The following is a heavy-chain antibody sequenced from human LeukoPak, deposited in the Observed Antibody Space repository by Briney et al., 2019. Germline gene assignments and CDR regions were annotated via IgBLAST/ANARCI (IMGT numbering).Heavy chain of an antibody. CDR2: ISGSGGST. J-gene: IGHJ4*02. Sequence: GGSLRLSCAASGFTFSSYAMSWVRQAPGKGLEWVSAISGSGGSTYYADSVKGRFTISRDNSKNTLYLQMNGLRAEDTAVYYCAKGSLGSWYYFDYWGQGTLVTVSS. CDR1: GFTFSSYA. V-gene: IGHV3-23*01. D-gene: IGHD6-13*01. CDR3: AKGSLGSWYYFDY.